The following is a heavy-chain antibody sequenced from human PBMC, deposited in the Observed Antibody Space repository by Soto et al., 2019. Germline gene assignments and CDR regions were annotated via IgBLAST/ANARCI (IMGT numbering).Heavy chain of an antibody. D-gene: IGHD3-22*01. CDR1: GGSISSTNW. CDR3: ARAAPDYDSSGYRQFDY. V-gene: IGHV4-61*01. Sequence: PSETLFLTCVVSGGSISSTNWWTWIRQPPGKGLEWIGYIYYSGSTNYNPSLKSRVTISVDTSKNQFSLKLSSVTAADTAVYYCARAAPDYDSSGYRQFDYWGQGTLVTVSS. CDR2: IYYSGST. J-gene: IGHJ4*02.